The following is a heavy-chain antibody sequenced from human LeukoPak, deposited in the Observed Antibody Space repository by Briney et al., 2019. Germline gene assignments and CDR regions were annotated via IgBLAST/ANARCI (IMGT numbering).Heavy chain of an antibody. CDR1: GYSFTSFW. D-gene: IGHD3-3*01. CDR2: IDPSDSYT. J-gene: IGHJ6*02. V-gene: IGHV5-10-1*01. CDR3: ARHVGFLGYYGMDV. Sequence: GESLKISCKGSGYSFTSFWISWVRQMPGKGLGWMGRIDPSDSYTNYSPSFQGHVTISADKSISTAYLQWSSLKASDTAMYYCARHVGFLGYYGMDVWGQGTTVTVSS.